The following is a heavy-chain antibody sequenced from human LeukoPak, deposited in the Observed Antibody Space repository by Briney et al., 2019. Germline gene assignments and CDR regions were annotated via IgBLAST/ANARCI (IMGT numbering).Heavy chain of an antibody. Sequence: GGSLRLSCAASGFTFSSYAMSWVRQAPGKGLEWVSAISGSGGSTYYADSVKGRFTISRDNSKNTLYLQMNSLRAEDTAVYYCAKTTRSGPYYDYVWGSYRYRYYFDYWGQGTLVTVSS. D-gene: IGHD3-16*02. J-gene: IGHJ4*02. CDR3: AKTTRSGPYYDYVWGSYRYRYYFDY. V-gene: IGHV3-23*01. CDR1: GFTFSSYA. CDR2: ISGSGGST.